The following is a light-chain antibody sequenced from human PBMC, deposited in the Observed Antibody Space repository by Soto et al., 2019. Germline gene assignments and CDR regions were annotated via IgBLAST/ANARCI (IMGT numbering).Light chain of an antibody. J-gene: IGKJ1*01. CDR3: QQYYSSPGT. Sequence: ILMTQSPSSLSASVGDGVPITCRASQDIGNFLAWYQQKPGKVPKLLIYAASTLQSGVPSRFSGSGSGTEFTLTISSLQAEDAAVYYCQQYYSSPGTFGQGTKVDI. CDR1: QDIGNF. CDR2: AAS. V-gene: IGKV1-27*01.